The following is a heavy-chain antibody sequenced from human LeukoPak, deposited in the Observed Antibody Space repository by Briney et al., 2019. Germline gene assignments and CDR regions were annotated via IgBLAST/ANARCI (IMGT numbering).Heavy chain of an antibody. Sequence: QSGGSLRLPCAASGFTFSSYSMNWVRQAPGKGLEWISYISLSSGTIYYADSVKGRFTISRDNSKNSLYLQMNSLRDEDTAVYYCARDRGYCSGGSCYTYYFDYWGQGTLVTVSS. CDR3: ARDRGYCSGGSCYTYYFDY. CDR2: ISLSSGTI. V-gene: IGHV3-48*02. J-gene: IGHJ4*02. D-gene: IGHD2-15*01. CDR1: GFTFSSYS.